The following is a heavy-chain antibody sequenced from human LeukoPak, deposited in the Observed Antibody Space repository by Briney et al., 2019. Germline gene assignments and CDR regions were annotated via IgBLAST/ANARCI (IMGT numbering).Heavy chain of an antibody. D-gene: IGHD2-15*01. Sequence: GGSLRLSCAASGFTFSSYAMSWVRQAPGKGLEWVSAISGSGGSTYYADSVKGRFTISRDNSKNSLYLQMNSLRAEDTALYYCARCRSGGSCYRDVFDIWGQGTVVTVSS. CDR2: ISGSGGST. CDR1: GFTFSSYA. V-gene: IGHV3-23*01. J-gene: IGHJ3*02. CDR3: ARCRSGGSCYRDVFDI.